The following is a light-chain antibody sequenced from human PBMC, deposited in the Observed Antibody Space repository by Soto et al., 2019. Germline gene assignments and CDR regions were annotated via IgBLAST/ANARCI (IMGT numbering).Light chain of an antibody. Sequence: DIQMTQSPATLSGSVGERVTITCGASQSISSWLAWYQHKPGRAPKLLIYKASTLESGVPSRFSGSGSGTEFTLTISSLQPDDFATYYCQQYDSYPGTFGQGTKVDIK. CDR3: QQYDSYPGT. J-gene: IGKJ1*01. CDR1: QSISSW. V-gene: IGKV1-5*03. CDR2: KAS.